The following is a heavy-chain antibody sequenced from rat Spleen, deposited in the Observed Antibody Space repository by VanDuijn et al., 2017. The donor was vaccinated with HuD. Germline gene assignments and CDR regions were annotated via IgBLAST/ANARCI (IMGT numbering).Heavy chain of an antibody. D-gene: IGHD1-12*02. CDR2: ITGTGDDT. CDR3: ARHGYDGSYYYWDY. Sequence: EVQLVESGGGLVQPGRSLKLSCVASGLTFNNYWMTWIRQAPGKGLEWVASITGTGDDTFYPDSLKGRFTVSRDNAKSTLFLQMNSLRSEDTATYYCARHGYDGSYYYWDYWGQGVMVTVSS. CDR1: GLTFNNYW. J-gene: IGHJ2*01. V-gene: IGHV5-31*01.